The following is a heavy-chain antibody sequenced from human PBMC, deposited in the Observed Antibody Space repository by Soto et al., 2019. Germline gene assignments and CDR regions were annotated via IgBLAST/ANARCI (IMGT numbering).Heavy chain of an antibody. J-gene: IGHJ6*02. V-gene: IGHV3-15*01. Sequence: EVQLVESGGGLVKPGGSLRLSCAASGFTFSNAWMSWVRQAPGKGLEWVGRIKSKTDGGTTDYAAPVKGRFTISRDDSKNTLYLQMNSLKTEDTAVYYCTTVLYEDYYYYGMDFWGQGTTVTVSS. CDR3: TTVLYEDYYYYGMDF. D-gene: IGHD3-16*01. CDR2: IKSKTDGGTT. CDR1: GFTFSNAW.